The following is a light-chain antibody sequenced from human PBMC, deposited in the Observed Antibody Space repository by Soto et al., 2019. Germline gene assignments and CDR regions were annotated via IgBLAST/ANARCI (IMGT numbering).Light chain of an antibody. CDR3: QQRSNWPPIT. Sequence: EIVLTQSPATLSLSPGERATLSCRASQSVSIYLAWYQQRPGQAPRLLIYDASNRATGIPARFSGSGSGTDFTLTISSLEPEDFAVYYRQQRSNWPPITFGQGTRLEIK. V-gene: IGKV3-11*01. CDR2: DAS. J-gene: IGKJ5*01. CDR1: QSVSIY.